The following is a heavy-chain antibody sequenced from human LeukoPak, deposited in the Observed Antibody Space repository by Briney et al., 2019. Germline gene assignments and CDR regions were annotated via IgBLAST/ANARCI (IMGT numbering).Heavy chain of an antibody. CDR3: ARDRGGSYSAVDY. Sequence: GSLRLSCAASGFTFSSYSMNWVRQAPGKGLEWVSFISSSSSTIYYADSVKGRFTISRDNAKNSLYLQMNSLRAEDTAVYYCARDRGGSYSAVDYWGQGTLVTVSS. V-gene: IGHV3-48*04. CDR1: GFTFSSYS. D-gene: IGHD1-26*01. J-gene: IGHJ4*02. CDR2: ISSSSSTI.